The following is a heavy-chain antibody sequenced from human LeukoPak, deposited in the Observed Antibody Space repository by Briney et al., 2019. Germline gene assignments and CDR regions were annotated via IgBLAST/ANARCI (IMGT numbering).Heavy chain of an antibody. CDR2: IYYSGST. D-gene: IGHD3-9*01. Sequence: SQTLSLTCTVSGGSISSGGYYWSWIRQHPGKGLEWIGYIYYSGSTYYNPSLKSRVTISVDTSKNQFSLKLSSVTAADTAMYYCARGMGYYDILTGYSEEDAFDIWGQGTMVTVSS. CDR3: ARGMGYYDILTGYSEEDAFDI. V-gene: IGHV4-31*03. CDR1: GGSISSGGYY. J-gene: IGHJ3*02.